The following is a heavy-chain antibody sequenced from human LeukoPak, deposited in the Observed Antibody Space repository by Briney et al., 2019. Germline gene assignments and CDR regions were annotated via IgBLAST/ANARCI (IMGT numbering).Heavy chain of an antibody. J-gene: IGHJ6*02. CDR1: GFTFSSYW. CDR2: IWYDGSNK. V-gene: IGHV3-33*08. D-gene: IGHD4-17*01. CDR3: AREDYGDYRYYYGMDV. Sequence: GGSLRLSCAASGFTFSSYWMSWVRQAPGKGLEWVAVIWYDGSNKYYADSVKGRFTISRDNSKNTLYLQMNSLRAEDTAVYYCAREDYGDYRYYYGMDVWGQGTTVTVSS.